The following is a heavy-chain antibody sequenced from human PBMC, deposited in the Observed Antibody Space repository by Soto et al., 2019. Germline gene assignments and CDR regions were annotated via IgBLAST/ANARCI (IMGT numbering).Heavy chain of an antibody. J-gene: IGHJ6*02. Sequence: LRLSCAASGFSCSNYAMHCVRQAPGKGQEWVAIISYDGNNKYNADSVKGRFTISRDNSENTLYLQMNSLRAEDTAVYYCARDRVCTSATCGELDYYYSYGMDVWGQGTTVTVSS. D-gene: IGHD2-2*01. CDR3: ARDRVCTSATCGELDYYYSYGMDV. V-gene: IGHV3-30*04. CDR1: GFSCSNYA. CDR2: ISYDGNNK.